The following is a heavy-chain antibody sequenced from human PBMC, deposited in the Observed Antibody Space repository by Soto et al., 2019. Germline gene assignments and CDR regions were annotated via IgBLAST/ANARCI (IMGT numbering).Heavy chain of an antibody. J-gene: IGHJ4*02. CDR1: GGTFSSYA. CDR3: ARTHYYYDSSGSEYYFDY. V-gene: IGHV1-69*06. D-gene: IGHD3-22*01. Sequence: SVKVSCKASGGTFSSYAISWVRQAPGQGLEWMGGIIPIFGTSNYAQKFQGRVTITADKSTSTAYMELSSLRSEDTAVYYCARTHYYYDSSGSEYYFDYWGQGTLVTVSS. CDR2: IIPIFGTS.